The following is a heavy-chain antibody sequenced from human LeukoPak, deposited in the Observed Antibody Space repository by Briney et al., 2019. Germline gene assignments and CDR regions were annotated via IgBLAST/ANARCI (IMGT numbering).Heavy chain of an antibody. V-gene: IGHV1-8*03. Sequence: ASVKVSCKASGYTFISHDISWVRQATGQGLEWMGWINPNSGNTGYAQKFQGRVTFTRNTSISTAYMELSSLRSEDTAVYYCARAGRFDSGHAWFDPWGQGTLVTVS. CDR2: INPNSGNT. J-gene: IGHJ5*02. CDR1: GYTFISHD. CDR3: ARAGRFDSGHAWFDP. D-gene: IGHD5-12*01.